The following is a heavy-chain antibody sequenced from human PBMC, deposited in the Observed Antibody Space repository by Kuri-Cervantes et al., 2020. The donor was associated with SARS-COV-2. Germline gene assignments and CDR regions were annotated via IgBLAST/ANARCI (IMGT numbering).Heavy chain of an antibody. J-gene: IGHJ4*02. CDR3: AKDWSLGGNFRYYFDY. V-gene: IGHV3-30*18. CDR1: GFTFSSYG. CDR2: ISYDGSNK. Sequence: GGSLRLSCAASGFTFSSYGMHWVRQAPGKGLEWVAVISYDGSNKYYADSVKGRFTISRDNSKNTLYLQMNSLRAEATAVYYCAKDWSLGGNFRYYFDYWGQGTLVTVYS. D-gene: IGHD4-23*01.